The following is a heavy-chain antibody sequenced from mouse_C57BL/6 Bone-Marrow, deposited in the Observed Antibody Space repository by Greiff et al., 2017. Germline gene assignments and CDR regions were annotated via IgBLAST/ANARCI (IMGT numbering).Heavy chain of an antibody. CDR1: GFTFSSYA. V-gene: IGHV5-4*01. CDR2: ISDGGSYT. CDR3: ARVYYDYEFYAMDY. D-gene: IGHD2-4*01. J-gene: IGHJ4*01. Sequence: EVQGVESGGGLVKPGGSLKLSCAASGFTFSSYAMSWVRQTPETRLEWVATISDGGSYTYYPDNVKGRFTISRDNAKNNLYLQMSHLKSEDTAMYYCARVYYDYEFYAMDYWGQGTSVTVSS.